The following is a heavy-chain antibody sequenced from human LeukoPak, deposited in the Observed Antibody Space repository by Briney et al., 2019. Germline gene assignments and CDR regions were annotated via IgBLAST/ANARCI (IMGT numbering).Heavy chain of an antibody. D-gene: IGHD5-18*01. CDR1: GFKISDYY. CDR3: SRERGDREFDY. V-gene: IGHV3-30*02. J-gene: IGHJ4*02. CDR2: VLQDGKLK. Sequence: GSLRLSCVASGFKISDYYIHWVRQAPGKGLEGAASVLQDGKLKFYADSVKARFTISRDNSKNTVFLQMDSLRAEDTAKYYCSRERGDREFDYWGQGILVTVSS.